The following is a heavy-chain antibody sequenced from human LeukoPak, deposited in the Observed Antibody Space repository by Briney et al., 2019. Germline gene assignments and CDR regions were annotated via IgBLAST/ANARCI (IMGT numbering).Heavy chain of an antibody. J-gene: IGHJ6*02. Sequence: SETLSLTCTVSGGSISTYYWSWIRQPPGKGLEWIGYVYYTGSTNYNPSLKSRVTISVDTSKNQFSLKLSSLTAADTAVYYCARDNWNYGSSMDVWGQGTTVTVSS. CDR1: GGSISTYY. D-gene: IGHD1-7*01. CDR3: ARDNWNYGSSMDV. CDR2: VYYTGST. V-gene: IGHV4-59*01.